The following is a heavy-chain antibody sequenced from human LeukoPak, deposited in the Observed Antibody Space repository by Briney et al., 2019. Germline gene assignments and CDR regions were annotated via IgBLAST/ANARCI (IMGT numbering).Heavy chain of an antibody. D-gene: IGHD1-14*01. CDR3: ARVTRGTFYYMDV. J-gene: IGHJ6*03. CDR2: IYATGST. CDR1: GGSLSSYY. V-gene: IGHV4-4*07. Sequence: PSETLSLTCTVSGGSLSSYYWSWIRQPAGKGLEWIGRIYATGSTTYNPSLMSRVTMSVDTSKNQFSLKLDSVTAADTAMYYCARVTRGTFYYMDVWGKGTTVTVSS.